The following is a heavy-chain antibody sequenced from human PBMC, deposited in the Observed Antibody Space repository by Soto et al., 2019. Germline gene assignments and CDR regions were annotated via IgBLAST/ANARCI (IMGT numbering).Heavy chain of an antibody. V-gene: IGHV4-31*03. CDR3: ARDALSRDSI. Sequence: SETLSLTCTVSGGSISSGGYYWSWIRQHPGKGLEWIGYIYYSGSTYYNPSLESRVTISVDTSKNQFSLKLSSVTAADTAVYYCARDALSRDSIWGQGTLVTVS. D-gene: IGHD3-22*01. CDR2: IYYSGST. CDR1: GGSISSGGYY. J-gene: IGHJ4*02.